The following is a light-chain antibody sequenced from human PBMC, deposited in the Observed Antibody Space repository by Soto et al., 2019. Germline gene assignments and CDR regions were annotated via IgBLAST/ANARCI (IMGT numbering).Light chain of an antibody. CDR2: DAS. V-gene: IGKV1-39*01. CDR3: QQSDSTPYT. Sequence: DIQMTQSPSSLSASVGDRVTITCRASQTISTYVNWYQQKPGKAPRLLCYDASSLLSGVPSRVSGRGEGTDGTLTIASLQPEDFSTDDCQQSDSTPYTFGQGTKVEIK. CDR1: QTISTY. J-gene: IGKJ2*01.